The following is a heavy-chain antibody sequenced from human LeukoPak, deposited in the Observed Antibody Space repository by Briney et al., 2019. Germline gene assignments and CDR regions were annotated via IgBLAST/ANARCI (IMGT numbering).Heavy chain of an antibody. Sequence: PGRSLRLSCAASGFTFSSYGMHWVRQAPGKGLEWVAVIWYDGSNKYYADSVKGRFTISRDNSKNTLYLQMDSLRAEDTAVYYCASSSYGDYGGDYWGQGTLVTVSS. D-gene: IGHD4-17*01. CDR2: IWYDGSNK. J-gene: IGHJ4*02. CDR1: GFTFSSYG. V-gene: IGHV3-33*01. CDR3: ASSSYGDYGGDY.